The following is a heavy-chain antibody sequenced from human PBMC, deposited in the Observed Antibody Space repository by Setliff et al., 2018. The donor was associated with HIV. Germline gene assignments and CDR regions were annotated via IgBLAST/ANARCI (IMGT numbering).Heavy chain of an antibody. Sequence: SETLSLTCAVYGGSFSGYFWTWIRQPPQKRLEWIGEINHSGDTNYNPSLKSRVTISVDTSKNQFSLKLSSVTAADTAVYYCARPKKRGDYYYYYYYMDVWGKGTTVTVSS. V-gene: IGHV4-34*01. CDR3: ARPKKRGDYYYYYYYMDV. D-gene: IGHD3-16*01. J-gene: IGHJ6*03. CDR2: INHSGDT. CDR1: GGSFSGYF.